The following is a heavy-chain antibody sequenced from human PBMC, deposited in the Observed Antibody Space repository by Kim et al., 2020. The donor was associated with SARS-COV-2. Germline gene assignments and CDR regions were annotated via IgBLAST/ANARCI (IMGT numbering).Heavy chain of an antibody. J-gene: IGHJ4*02. CDR2: IDPKSGGT. V-gene: IGHV1-2*06. D-gene: IGHD6-19*01. Sequence: ASVKVSCKSSGYTFTDYYIHWVRQAPGQGLEWMGRIDPKSGGTRYAQNFQGRVTMTRDTPISTAYMELRSLRSDDTAVFYCARDPRPSIAMAASDYWGQGTLVTISS. CDR1: GYTFTDYY. CDR3: ARDPRPSIAMAASDY.